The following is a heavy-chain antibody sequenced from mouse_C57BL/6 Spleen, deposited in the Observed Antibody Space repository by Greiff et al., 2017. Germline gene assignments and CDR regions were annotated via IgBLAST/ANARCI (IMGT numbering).Heavy chain of an antibody. CDR2: IYPRSGNT. J-gene: IGHJ2*01. Sequence: QVQLQQSGAELARPGASVKLSCKASGYTFTSYGISWVKQRTGQGLEWIGEIYPRSGNTYYNEKFKGKATLTADKSYSTAYMELRSLTSEDSAVYFCAREDGYWGQGTTLTVSS. CDR1: GYTFTSYG. CDR3: AREDGY. V-gene: IGHV1-81*01.